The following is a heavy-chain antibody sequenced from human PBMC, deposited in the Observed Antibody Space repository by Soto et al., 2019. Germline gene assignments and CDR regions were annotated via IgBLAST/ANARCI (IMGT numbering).Heavy chain of an antibody. Sequence: SETLSLTCAVSGGSISSGGYSWSWIRQPPGKGLEWIGYIYHSGSTYYNPSLKSRVTISVDRSKNQFSLKFNSVTAADTAVYYCAREGYNFGPFDYWGQGALVTVSS. CDR2: IYHSGST. D-gene: IGHD5-18*01. CDR1: GGSISSGGYS. CDR3: AREGYNFGPFDY. J-gene: IGHJ4*02. V-gene: IGHV4-30-2*01.